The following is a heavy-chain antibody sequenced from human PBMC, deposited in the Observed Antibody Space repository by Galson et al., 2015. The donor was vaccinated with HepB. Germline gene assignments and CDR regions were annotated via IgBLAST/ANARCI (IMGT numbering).Heavy chain of an antibody. CDR2: AYHSGGT. CDR1: GDSISNDRW. Sequence: TLSLTCAVSGDSISNDRWWSWVRQPPGEGLEWIGEAYHSGGTNYRPSLKSRVTISVDKSKNQFSLKLTSVTAADTAVYYCARAKEGRGYFDYWGQGTLVTDSS. J-gene: IGHJ4*02. V-gene: IGHV4-4*02. D-gene: IGHD3-10*01. CDR3: ARAKEGRGYFDY.